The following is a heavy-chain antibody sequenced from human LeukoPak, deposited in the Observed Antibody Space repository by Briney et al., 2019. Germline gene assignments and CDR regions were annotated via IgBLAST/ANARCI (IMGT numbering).Heavy chain of an antibody. CDR2: INWNGGST. D-gene: IGHD1-26*01. V-gene: IGHV3-20*04. Sequence: PGGSLRLSCAASGFTFDDYGMSWVRQAPGKGLEWVSGINWNGGSTGYADSVKGRFTISRDNTKNSLYLQMNSLRAEDTAVYYCARDVSGIYSLFYFDYWGQGTLVTVSS. CDR3: ARDVSGIYSLFYFDY. CDR1: GFTFDDYG. J-gene: IGHJ4*02.